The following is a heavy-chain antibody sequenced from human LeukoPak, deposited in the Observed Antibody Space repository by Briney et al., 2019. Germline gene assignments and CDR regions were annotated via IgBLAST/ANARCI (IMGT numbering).Heavy chain of an antibody. D-gene: IGHD6-13*01. V-gene: IGHV1-8*01. CDR1: EYTFASYD. CDR2: MNPNSGNT. Sequence: ASVKVSCKASEYTFASYDINWVRQATGQGLEWMGWMNPNSGNTGYAQKFQGRVTITRNTSISTAYMELSSLRSEDTAVYYCARVVGSSWYYYFDYWGQGTLVTVSS. CDR3: ARVVGSSWYYYFDY. J-gene: IGHJ4*02.